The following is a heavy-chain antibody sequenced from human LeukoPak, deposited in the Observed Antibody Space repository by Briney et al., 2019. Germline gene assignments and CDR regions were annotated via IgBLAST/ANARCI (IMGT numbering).Heavy chain of an antibody. CDR2: IYYSGST. CDR1: GGSISSYY. J-gene: IGHJ6*02. D-gene: IGHD6-13*01. Sequence: SGTLSLTCTVSGGSISSYYWSWIRQPPGKGLEWVGYIYYSGSTNYNPYLKSRVTISVDTSKNQFSLKLSSVTAADTAGYYCARVTIAAAVTGPGVGYYYYGMDVWGQGTTVTVSS. V-gene: IGHV4-59*01. CDR3: ARVTIAAAVTGPGVGYYYYGMDV.